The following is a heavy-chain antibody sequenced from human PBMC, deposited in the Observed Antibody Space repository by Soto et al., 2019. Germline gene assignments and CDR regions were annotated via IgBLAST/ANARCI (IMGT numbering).Heavy chain of an antibody. CDR1: GFTFSDHN. D-gene: IGHD6-19*01. V-gene: IGHV3-11*01. CDR2: ITTSSTL. CDR3: ARRAGDSSGHSFDS. J-gene: IGHJ4*02. Sequence: SLRLSCAASGFTFSDHNMAWIRQAPGKGLEWLSYITTSSTLYYAVSVKGRFTMSRDNAKNSLYLLMNSLRVEDTAVYYCARRAGDSSGHSFDSWGQGTLVTVSS.